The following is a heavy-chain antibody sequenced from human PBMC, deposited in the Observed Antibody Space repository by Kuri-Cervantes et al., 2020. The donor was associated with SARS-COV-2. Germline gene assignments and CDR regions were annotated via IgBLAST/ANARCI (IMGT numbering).Heavy chain of an antibody. J-gene: IGHJ5*02. Sequence: SKTLSLPCTAPGGSIRSYYWSWIRQPAGKGLGWIGRSYTSGSTNYNPSLKSRVTMSVDTSKNHFSLKLSSVTAADTAVYYCARDTYCDILTGYSPLGFDPWGQGTLVPSPQ. CDR2: SYTSGST. D-gene: IGHD3-9*01. CDR1: GGSIRSYY. V-gene: IGHV4-4*07. CDR3: ARDTYCDILTGYSPLGFDP.